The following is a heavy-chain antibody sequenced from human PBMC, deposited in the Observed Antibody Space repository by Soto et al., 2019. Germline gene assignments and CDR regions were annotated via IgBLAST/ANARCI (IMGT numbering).Heavy chain of an antibody. J-gene: IGHJ5*02. CDR3: ARGRFRRTWFDP. CDR2: MNPDSGNT. V-gene: IGHV1-8*01. Sequence: QVQLVQSGAEVKKPGASVKVSCKASGYTFTNYDIHWVRQATGQGLEWMGWMNPDSGNTGQSKQFQGRITMTRDTSISTAYMEMSSLISEDTAVYYCARGRFRRTWFDPWGEETLVTVSS. D-gene: IGHD3-16*01. CDR1: GYTFTNYD.